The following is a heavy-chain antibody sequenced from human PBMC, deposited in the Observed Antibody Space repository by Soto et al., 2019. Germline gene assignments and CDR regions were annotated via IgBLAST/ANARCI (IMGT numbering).Heavy chain of an antibody. Sequence: EVQLVESGGGLVQPGGSLRLSCAASGFTFSSYSMNWVRQAPGKGLEWVSYISSGSSTIYYADSVKGRFTISRDDAENSLYLQMNSLRDEDTAVYYCARDYYNSVGYYSWGQGTLVTVSS. V-gene: IGHV3-48*02. CDR2: ISSGSSTI. CDR3: ARDYYNSVGYYS. D-gene: IGHD3-22*01. CDR1: GFTFSSYS. J-gene: IGHJ4*02.